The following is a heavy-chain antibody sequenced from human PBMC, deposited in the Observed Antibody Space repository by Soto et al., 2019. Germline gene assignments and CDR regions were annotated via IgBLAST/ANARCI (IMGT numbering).Heavy chain of an antibody. CDR2: ISYDGSNK. J-gene: IGHJ6*02. D-gene: IGHD1-1*01. V-gene: IGHV3-30-3*01. CDR1: GFTFSSYT. CDR3: ARDRLRYNWNDFPYYYYGMDV. Sequence: GGSLRLSCAASGFTFSSYTMHWVRQAPGKGLEWVAVISYDGSNKYYADSVKGRFTISRDNSKNTLYLQMNSLRTEDTAVYYCARDRLRYNWNDFPYYYYGMDVWGQGTTVTVSS.